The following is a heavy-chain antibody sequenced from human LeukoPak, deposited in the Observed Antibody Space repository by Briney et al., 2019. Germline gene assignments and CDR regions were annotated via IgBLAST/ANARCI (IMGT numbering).Heavy chain of an antibody. D-gene: IGHD4-17*01. Sequence: PSETLSLTCTVSGGSISSYYWSWIRQPPGKGLEWIGYIYYSGSTNYNPSLKSRVTISVDTSKNQFSLKLSSVTAADTAVYYCVRDGSRVTKDWGQGTLVTVSS. CDR2: IYYSGST. CDR1: GGSISSYY. CDR3: VRDGSRVTKD. J-gene: IGHJ4*02. V-gene: IGHV4-59*01.